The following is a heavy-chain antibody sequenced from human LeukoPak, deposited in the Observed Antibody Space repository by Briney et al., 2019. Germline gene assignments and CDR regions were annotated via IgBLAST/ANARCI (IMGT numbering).Heavy chain of an antibody. J-gene: IGHJ4*02. CDR3: ARDIPYYYDSSGYFDY. CDR2: IYHSGST. V-gene: IGHV4-38-2*02. D-gene: IGHD3-22*01. CDR1: GYSISSGYY. Sequence: PSETLSLTCAVSGYSISSGYYWGWIRQPPGKALEWIGSIYHSGSTYYNPSLKSRVTISVDTSKNQFSLKLSSVTAADTAVYYCARDIPYYYDSSGYFDYWGQGTLVTVSS.